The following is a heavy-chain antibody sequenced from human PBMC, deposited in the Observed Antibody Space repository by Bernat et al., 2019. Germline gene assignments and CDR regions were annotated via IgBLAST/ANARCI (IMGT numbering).Heavy chain of an antibody. D-gene: IGHD5-12*01. V-gene: IGHV4-59*01. CDR3: ASLSSTMVKPPCTD. CDR1: GGSISSYY. CDR2: VYYSGST. Sequence: QVQLQESGPGLVKPSETLSLTCTVSGGSISSYYWSWIRQPPGKALEWIAYVYYSGSTSYNPSLKSRVTISLDTSKNQFSLNLSSLTAADTAVYYCASLSSTMVKPPCTDWGQGTLVTVSS. J-gene: IGHJ4*02.